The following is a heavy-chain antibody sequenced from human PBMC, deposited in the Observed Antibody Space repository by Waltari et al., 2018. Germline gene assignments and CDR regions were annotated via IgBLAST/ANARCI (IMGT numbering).Heavy chain of an antibody. CDR1: GGTFSSYA. J-gene: IGHJ1*01. D-gene: IGHD4-17*01. CDR2: IIPIFGTA. V-gene: IGHV1-69*13. CDR3: AREPNDYGDYSHGEYFQH. Sequence: QVQLVQSGAEVKKPGSSVKVSCKASGGTFSSYAISWVRQAPGQGLEWMGGIIPIFGTANYAQKFQGRVTITADESTSTAYMELSSLRSEDTAVYYCAREPNDYGDYSHGEYFQHWGQGTLVTVSS.